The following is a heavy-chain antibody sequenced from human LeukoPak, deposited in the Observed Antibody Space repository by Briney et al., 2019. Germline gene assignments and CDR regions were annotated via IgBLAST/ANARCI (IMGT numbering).Heavy chain of an antibody. CDR1: GYSISSGYY. CDR2: INHSGST. V-gene: IGHV4-38-2*01. CDR3: ASRTGHYYYYYMDV. Sequence: SETLSLTCAVSGYSISSGYYWGWIRQPPGKGLEWIGEINHSGSTNYNPSLKSRATISVDTSKNQFSLKLSSVTAADTAVYYCASRTGHYYYYYMDVWGKGTTVTVSS. J-gene: IGHJ6*03.